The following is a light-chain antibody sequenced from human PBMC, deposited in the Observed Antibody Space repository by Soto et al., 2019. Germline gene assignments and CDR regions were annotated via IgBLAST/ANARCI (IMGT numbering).Light chain of an antibody. J-gene: IGKJ5*01. V-gene: IGKV3-20*01. Sequence: EIVLTQSPGTLSLSPGERATLSCRASQSVSNRYLAWYQQKPGQAPRLLMYGASNRATGIPDRFSGSGSETDFTLTISRLEPEDFAVYYCQQYGTTRITFGQGTRLEIK. CDR3: QQYGTTRIT. CDR1: QSVSNRY. CDR2: GAS.